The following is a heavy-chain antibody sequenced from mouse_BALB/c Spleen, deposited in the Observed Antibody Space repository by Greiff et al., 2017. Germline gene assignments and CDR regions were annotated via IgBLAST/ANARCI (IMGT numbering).Heavy chain of an antibody. J-gene: IGHJ3*01. CDR2: ISDGGSYT. Sequence: EVNLVESGGGLVKPGGSLKLSCAASGFTFSVYYMYWVRQTPEKRLEWVATISDGGSYTYYPDSVKGRFTISRDNAKNNLYLQMSSLKSEDTAMYYCARGGASTMITTRGSSWFAYWGQGTLVTVSA. CDR3: ARGGASTMITTRGSSWFAY. D-gene: IGHD2-4*01. CDR1: GFTFSVYY. V-gene: IGHV5-4*02.